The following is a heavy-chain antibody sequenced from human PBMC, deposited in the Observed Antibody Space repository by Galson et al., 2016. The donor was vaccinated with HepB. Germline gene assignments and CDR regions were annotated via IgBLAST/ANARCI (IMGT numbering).Heavy chain of an antibody. Sequence: SVKVSCKASGYTFTSYGISWVRQAPGQGLEWMGWISGYDGNTNYAQKLQGRVTMTTDTSTSTAYMELRSLRSDDTAVYFCARLVPSITKYYFYGMDVWGQGTTVTVSS. CDR1: GYTFTSYG. CDR2: ISGYDGNT. CDR3: ARLVPSITKYYFYGMDV. V-gene: IGHV1-18*01. J-gene: IGHJ6*02. D-gene: IGHD5-12*01.